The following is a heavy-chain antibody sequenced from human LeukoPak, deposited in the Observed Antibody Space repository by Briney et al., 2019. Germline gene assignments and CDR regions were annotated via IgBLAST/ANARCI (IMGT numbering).Heavy chain of an antibody. CDR1: GGSFSGYY. V-gene: IGHV4-34*01. Sequence: SETLSLTCAVYGGSFSGYYWSWIRQPPGKGLEWIGEINHSGSTNYNPSLKSRVTISVDTSKNQFSLKLSSVTAADTAVYYCARGRGEGRGIAMVRGVRAPSYNWFDPWGHGTQVTVSS. D-gene: IGHD3-10*01. CDR3: ARGRGEGRGIAMVRGVRAPSYNWFDP. J-gene: IGHJ5*02. CDR2: INHSGST.